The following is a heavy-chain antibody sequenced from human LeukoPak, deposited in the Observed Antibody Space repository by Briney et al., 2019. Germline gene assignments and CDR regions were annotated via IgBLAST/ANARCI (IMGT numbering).Heavy chain of an antibody. J-gene: IGHJ4*02. CDR3: ARLRRGDY. CDR2: INHSGST. CDR1: GGSFSGYY. D-gene: IGHD3-10*01. Sequence: SETLSLTCAVYGGSFSGYYWSWIRHPPGKGLEWIGEINHSGSTNYNPSLKSRVTISVDTSKNQFSLKLSSVTAADTAVYYCARLRRGDYWGQGTLVTVSS. V-gene: IGHV4-34*01.